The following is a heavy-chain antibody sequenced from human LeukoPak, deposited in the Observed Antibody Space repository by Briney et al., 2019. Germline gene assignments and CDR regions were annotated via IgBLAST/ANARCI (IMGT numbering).Heavy chain of an antibody. D-gene: IGHD3-10*01. J-gene: IGHJ4*02. CDR3: AKDPPNAARGRGIYFDY. CDR2: ISGSGGST. CDR1: GFTFSSYA. Sequence: GGSLRLSCAASGFTFSSYAMSWVRQAPGKGLEWVSAISGSGGSTYYADSVKGRFTISRDNSKNTLYLQMNSLRAEDTAVYYCAKDPPNAARGRGIYFDYWGQGTLVTVSS. V-gene: IGHV3-23*01.